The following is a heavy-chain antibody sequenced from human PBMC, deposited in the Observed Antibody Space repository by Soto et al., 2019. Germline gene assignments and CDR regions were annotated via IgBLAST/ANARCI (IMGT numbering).Heavy chain of an antibody. J-gene: IGHJ4*02. CDR2: ISYDGRYK. CDR1: GFTFTSYG. D-gene: IGHD6-13*01. CDR3: AKGGRTSSSWYGEGMDY. V-gene: IGHV3-30*18. Sequence: VRLVESGGGVVQPGTSLRLSCAASGFTFTSYGMHWVRQAPGKGLEWVAVISYDGRYKYYGDSVKGRFTISRDNSKNTLDLQMISLRAEDTAVYFCAKGGRTSSSWYGEGMDYWGQGTLVTVSS.